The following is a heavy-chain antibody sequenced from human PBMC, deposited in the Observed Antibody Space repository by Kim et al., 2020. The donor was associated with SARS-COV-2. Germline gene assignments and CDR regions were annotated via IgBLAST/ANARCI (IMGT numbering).Heavy chain of an antibody. CDR3: ARGVQQLDWFDP. CDR1: GYTFTSYD. J-gene: IGHJ5*02. CDR2: INPGGGST. V-gene: IGHV1-46*01. Sequence: ASVKVSCKASGYTFTSYDMHWVRQAPGQGLEWMGIINPGGGSTSYAQKFQGRVTMTRDTSTSTVYMELSSLRSEDTAVYYCARGVQQLDWFDPWGQGTLVTVSS. D-gene: IGHD6-6*01.